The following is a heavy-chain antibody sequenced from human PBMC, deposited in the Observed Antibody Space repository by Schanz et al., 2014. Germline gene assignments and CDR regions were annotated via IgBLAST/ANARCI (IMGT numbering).Heavy chain of an antibody. CDR3: ARYGFRKFGVVYALDV. Sequence: QVQLLESGGGLFKPGGSLRLSCAGSGFTFADYYMTWIRQAPGKGLEWISYVSSYDTTVSYADSVKGRFTISRDNAKNSVYLQMNSLRVEDTAVYYCARYGFRKFGVVYALDVWGQGTTVTVS. CDR1: GFTFADYY. V-gene: IGHV3-11*01. J-gene: IGHJ6*02. CDR2: VSSYDTTV. D-gene: IGHD3-3*01.